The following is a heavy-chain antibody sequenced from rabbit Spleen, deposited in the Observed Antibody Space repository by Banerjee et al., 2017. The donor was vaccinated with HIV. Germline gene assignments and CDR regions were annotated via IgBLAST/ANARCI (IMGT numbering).Heavy chain of an antibody. CDR3: ASGYSDIYFNL. D-gene: IGHD1-1*01. CDR1: GVSFSSNYY. V-gene: IGHV1S40*01. CDR2: IDSGSSGFA. J-gene: IGHJ4*01. Sequence: QSLEESGGDLVKPGASLTLTCTASGVSFSSNYYICWVRQAPGKGLEWIACIDSGSSGFAYFASWAKGRFTISKTSSTTVTLQMTSLTAADRATYFCASGYSDIYFNLWGQGTLVTVS.